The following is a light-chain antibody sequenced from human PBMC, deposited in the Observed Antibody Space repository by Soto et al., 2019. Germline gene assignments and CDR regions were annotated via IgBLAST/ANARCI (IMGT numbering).Light chain of an antibody. CDR3: QQTNTAPWT. V-gene: IGKV1-39*01. J-gene: IGKJ1*01. CDR1: QSVGVY. CDR2: GVS. Sequence: DIQMTQSPSSLSASVGDRFTISCRSSQSVGVYLNWYQQKPGKAPELLIYGVSNLHSGVPSRFSGSGSGTDFTLTIDSLQPEDFATYFCQQTNTAPWTFGQGTKVDIK.